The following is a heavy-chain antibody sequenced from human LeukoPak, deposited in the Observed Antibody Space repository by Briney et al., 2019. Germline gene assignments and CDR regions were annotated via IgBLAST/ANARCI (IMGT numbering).Heavy chain of an antibody. Sequence: SVKVSCKASGGTFSSYAISWVRQAPGQGLEWMGGIIPIFGTANYAQKFQGRVTITADESTSTAYMELSSLRSEDTAVYYCARATIFGVVQGYFDYWGQGTLVTVSS. CDR1: GGTFSSYA. D-gene: IGHD3-3*01. V-gene: IGHV1-69*13. CDR3: ARATIFGVVQGYFDY. J-gene: IGHJ4*02. CDR2: IIPIFGTA.